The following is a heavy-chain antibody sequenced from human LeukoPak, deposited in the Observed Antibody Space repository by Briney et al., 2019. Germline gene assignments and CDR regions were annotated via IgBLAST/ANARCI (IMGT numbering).Heavy chain of an antibody. V-gene: IGHV6-1*01. CDR2: TYYMSNWYN. Sequence: SQTLSLTCAISGVSVSSNTAAWHCITQSPSRARDWLGKTYYMSNWYNEYAASVKSRITINPDTSKNQFSLQLNSVTPEDTAVYYCARELLEKRPMGFDYWGQGTLVTVSS. CDR1: GVSVSSNTAA. CDR3: ARELLEKRPMGFDY. D-gene: IGHD3-10*01. J-gene: IGHJ4*02.